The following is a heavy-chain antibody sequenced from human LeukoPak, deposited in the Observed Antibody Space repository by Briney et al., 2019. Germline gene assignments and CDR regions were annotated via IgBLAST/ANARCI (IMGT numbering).Heavy chain of an antibody. CDR1: GFTFSSYW. J-gene: IGHJ4*02. CDR2: IKQDGSEK. V-gene: IGHV3-7*01. Sequence: PGGSLRLSCAASGFTFSSYWMSWVRQAPGKGLEWVANIKQDGSEKYYVDSVKGRFTISRDNAKNSLYLQMNSLRAEDTAVYYCAREPLGYCSGGSCHSGGDPYYFDYWGQGTLVTVSS. CDR3: AREPLGYCSGGSCHSGGDPYYFDY. D-gene: IGHD2-15*01.